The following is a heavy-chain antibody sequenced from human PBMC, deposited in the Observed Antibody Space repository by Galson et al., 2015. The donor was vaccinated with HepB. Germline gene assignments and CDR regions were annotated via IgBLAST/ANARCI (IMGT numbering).Heavy chain of an antibody. CDR1: GGSISSGGYS. V-gene: IGHV4-30-2*01. J-gene: IGHJ4*02. D-gene: IGHD3-10*01. Sequence: TLSLTCAVSGGSISSGGYSWSWIRQPPGKGLEWIGYIYHSGSTYYNPSLKSRVTISVDRSKNQFSLKLSSVTAADTAVYYCARRAMVRGAYYFDYWGQGTLVTVSS. CDR3: ARRAMVRGAYYFDY. CDR2: IYHSGST.